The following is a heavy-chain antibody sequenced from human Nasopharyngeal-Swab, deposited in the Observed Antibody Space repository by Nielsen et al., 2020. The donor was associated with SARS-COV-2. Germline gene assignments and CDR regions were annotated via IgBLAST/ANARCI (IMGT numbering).Heavy chain of an antibody. CDR2: IYYSGST. Sequence: WIRQPPGKGLEWIGYIYYSGSTNYNPSLKSRVTISVDTSKNQFSLKLSSVTAADTAVYYCASLGRLGYYDITRRRAFDIRGQGTMVTVSS. CDR3: ASLGRLGYYDITRRRAFDI. V-gene: IGHV4-59*01. D-gene: IGHD3-22*01. J-gene: IGHJ3*02.